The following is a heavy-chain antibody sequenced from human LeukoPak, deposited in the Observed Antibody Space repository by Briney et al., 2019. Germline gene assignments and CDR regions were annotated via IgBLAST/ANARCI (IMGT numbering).Heavy chain of an antibody. CDR3: AREYCSGSSCYYYYYSMDV. CDR1: GGSISSYY. D-gene: IGHD2-15*01. J-gene: IGHJ6*03. V-gene: IGHV4-4*07. Sequence: PSETLSLTCTVSGGSISSYYWSWIRQPAGKGLEWIGRIYTSGSTNYNPSLKSRVTMSVDASKNQFSLKLSSVTAADTAVYYCAREYCSGSSCYYYYYSMDVWGKGTTVTVSS. CDR2: IYTSGST.